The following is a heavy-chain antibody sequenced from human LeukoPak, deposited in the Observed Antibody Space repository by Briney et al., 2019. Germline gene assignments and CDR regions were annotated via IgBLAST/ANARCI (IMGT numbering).Heavy chain of an antibody. V-gene: IGHV4-59*01. CDR3: ARVTGYVMEDYFDY. CDR2: IYYSGST. D-gene: IGHD6-13*01. CDR1: GGSISSYY. J-gene: IGHJ4*02. Sequence: SETLSLTCTVSGGSISSYYWSWIRQPPGKGLEWIGYIYYSGSTNYNPSLKSRVTISVDTSKNQFSLRLSSVTAADTSVYYCARVTGYVMEDYFDYWGQGTLVTVSS.